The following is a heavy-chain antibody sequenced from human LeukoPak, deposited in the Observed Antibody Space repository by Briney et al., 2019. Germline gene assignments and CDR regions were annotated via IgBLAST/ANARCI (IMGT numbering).Heavy chain of an antibody. D-gene: IGHD7-27*01. J-gene: IGHJ4*02. CDR2: MFYSGST. V-gene: IGHV4-39*07. Sequence: PSETLSLTCTVSGGSISSSSYYWGWIRQPPGKGLEWIGNMFYSGSTYYTPSLKSRVTMSVGTSKNQFFLKLSSVTAADTAVYYCARVRLTGDPPPMRPFDYWGQGTLVTVSS. CDR3: ARVRLTGDPPPMRPFDY. CDR1: GGSISSSSYY.